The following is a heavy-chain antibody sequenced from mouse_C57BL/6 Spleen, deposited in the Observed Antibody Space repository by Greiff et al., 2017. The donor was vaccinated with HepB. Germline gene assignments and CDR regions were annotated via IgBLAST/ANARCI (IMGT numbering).Heavy chain of an antibody. Sequence: EVMLVESGGGLVKPGGSLKLSCAASGFTFSDYGMHWVRQAPEKGLEWVAYISSGSSTIYYAETVKGRFTIYRENAKNTLFLQMTSLRSEDTAMYYCARDYYGSSSAWYFDVWGTGTTVTVSS. CDR3: ARDYYGSSSAWYFDV. CDR1: GFTFSDYG. J-gene: IGHJ1*03. V-gene: IGHV5-17*01. D-gene: IGHD1-1*01. CDR2: ISSGSSTI.